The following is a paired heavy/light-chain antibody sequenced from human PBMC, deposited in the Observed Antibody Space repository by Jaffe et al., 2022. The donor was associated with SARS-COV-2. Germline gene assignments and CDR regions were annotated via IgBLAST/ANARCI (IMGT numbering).Heavy chain of an antibody. J-gene: IGHJ4*02. Sequence: QVRLQESGPRLVKPSETLFLTCSVSGASIYKDYWTWIRQPPGKGLEWIGYFHYNGNTNYNPSLTSRVTISVDRSKNEVSLRIFSVTAADTAVYYCARGAYDSGSYYADFWGQGTQVTVSS. D-gene: IGHD3-10*01. CDR1: GASIYKDY. CDR2: FHYNGNT. CDR3: ARGAYDSGSYYADF. V-gene: IGHV4-59*01.
Light chain of an antibody. Sequence: DIRMTQFPSSLSASVGDRVTITCRASQSISGYLNWYQLKPGKAPKFLIYSASTLQSGVPLRFSGSGSGADFTLTISNLQPEDSATYYCQQSYSTPLTFGGGTKVEIE. J-gene: IGKJ4*01. V-gene: IGKV1-39*01. CDR1: QSISGY. CDR2: SAS. CDR3: QQSYSTPLT.